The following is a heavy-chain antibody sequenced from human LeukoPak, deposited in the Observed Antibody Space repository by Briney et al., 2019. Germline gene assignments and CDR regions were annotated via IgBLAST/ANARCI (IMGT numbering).Heavy chain of an antibody. J-gene: IGHJ4*02. CDR2: IRYDERNK. Sequence: GGSLRLSCAASGFTFSGYGMHWVRQAPGKGLEWVTFIRYDERNKYYADSVKGRFTISRDNSKNTLYLQMNSLRAEDTAVYYCARDPVTTFFGTASGLFDYWGQGTLVTVSS. D-gene: IGHD4-11*01. V-gene: IGHV3-30*02. CDR3: ARDPVTTFFGTASGLFDY. CDR1: GFTFSGYG.